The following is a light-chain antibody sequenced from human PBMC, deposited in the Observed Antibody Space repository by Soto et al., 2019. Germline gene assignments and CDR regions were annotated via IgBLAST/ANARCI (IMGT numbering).Light chain of an antibody. CDR3: CAYASSRTGI. CDR1: SSDIGGYNL. Sequence: QSALTQPASVSGSPGQSITISCTGTSSDIGGYNLVSWYQQYPGKAPKLMIYEGTKGPSGVSDRFSGSRSGNTASLTISGLQAEDEADYYCCAYASSRTGIFGGGTKLTVL. J-gene: IGLJ2*01. V-gene: IGLV2-23*01. CDR2: EGT.